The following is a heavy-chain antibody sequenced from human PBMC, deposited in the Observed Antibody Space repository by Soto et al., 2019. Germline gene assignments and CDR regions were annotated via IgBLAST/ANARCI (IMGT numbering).Heavy chain of an antibody. CDR3: ASLLSGYDSDWFDP. Sequence: GASVKVSCKASGYTFTSYYMHWVRQAPGQGLEWMGIINPSGGSTSYAQKFQGRVTMTTDTSTSTAYMELRSLRSDDTAVYYCASLLSGYDSDWFDPWGQGTLVTVSS. J-gene: IGHJ5*02. V-gene: IGHV1-46*01. CDR1: GYTFTSYY. D-gene: IGHD5-12*01. CDR2: INPSGGST.